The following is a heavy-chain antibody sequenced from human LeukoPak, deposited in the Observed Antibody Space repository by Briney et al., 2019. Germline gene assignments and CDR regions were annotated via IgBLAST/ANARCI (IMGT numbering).Heavy chain of an antibody. D-gene: IGHD1-26*01. Sequence: SETLSLTCAVSGGSISSSNWWSWVRQPPGKGLEWIGEIYHSGSTYYNPSLKSRVTISVDTSKNQFSLKLSSVTAADTAVYYCARVVGSFYFDYWGQGTLVTVSS. CDR2: IYHSGST. CDR3: ARVVGSFYFDY. CDR1: GGSISSSNW. J-gene: IGHJ4*02. V-gene: IGHV4-4*02.